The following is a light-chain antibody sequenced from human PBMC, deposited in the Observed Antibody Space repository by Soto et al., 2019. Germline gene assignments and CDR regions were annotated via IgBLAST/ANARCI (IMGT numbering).Light chain of an antibody. V-gene: IGKV3-11*01. CDR1: QSVSNY. CDR3: QKHDTAPLT. J-gene: IGKJ4*01. CDR2: GAS. Sequence: DIVLTQSPATLSLSPGERATLSCRASQSVSNYLVWYQQKPGQAPRLLIYGASTRATGIPARFSGSGSGTEFTLTISSLQPEDVATYYCQKHDTAPLTFGGGTKVDIK.